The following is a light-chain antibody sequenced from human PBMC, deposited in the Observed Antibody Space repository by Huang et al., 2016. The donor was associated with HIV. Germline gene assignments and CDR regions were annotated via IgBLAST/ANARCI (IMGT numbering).Light chain of an antibody. V-gene: IGKV2-30*02. Sequence: DVVMTQSPLSLPVTRGQPASISCTSIQSLPHSDGNTYLNWFHKRPGQSPRRLFYKVSTRDSGVPDRFSGSGSGTDFTLTISRVEAEDVGIFYCMQGTHWPLTFGEGTKVEI. CDR2: KVS. J-gene: IGKJ4*01. CDR3: MQGTHWPLT. CDR1: QSLPHSDGNTY.